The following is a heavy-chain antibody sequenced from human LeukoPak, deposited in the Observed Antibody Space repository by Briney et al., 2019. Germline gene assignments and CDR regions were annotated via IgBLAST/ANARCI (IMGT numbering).Heavy chain of an antibody. Sequence: GGSLRLSCAASTSIFNSYTLNWVRQAPGKGLEWVSYISSSSSTIYYADSVKGRFTISRDNAKNSLYLQMNSLRAEDTAVYYCAGGGGSSWFPYYYYNMDVGGQGTPLTVSS. D-gene: IGHD6-13*01. CDR2: ISSSSSTI. J-gene: IGHJ6*02. CDR1: TSIFNSYT. V-gene: IGHV3-48*04. CDR3: AGGGGSSWFPYYYYNMDV.